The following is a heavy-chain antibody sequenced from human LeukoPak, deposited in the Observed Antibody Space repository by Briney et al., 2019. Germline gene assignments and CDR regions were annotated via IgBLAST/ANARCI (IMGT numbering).Heavy chain of an antibody. CDR2: INHSGST. CDR3: ARVRTALGYCSGGSCYYPYYYYYYGMDV. Sequence: PSETLSLTCAVYGGSFSGYYWSWIRRPPGKGLEWIGEINHSGSTNYNPSLKSRVTISVDTSKNQFSLKLSSVTAADTAVYYCARVRTALGYCSGGSCYYPYYYYYYGMDVWGQGTTVTVSS. J-gene: IGHJ6*02. CDR1: GGSFSGYY. D-gene: IGHD2-15*01. V-gene: IGHV4-34*01.